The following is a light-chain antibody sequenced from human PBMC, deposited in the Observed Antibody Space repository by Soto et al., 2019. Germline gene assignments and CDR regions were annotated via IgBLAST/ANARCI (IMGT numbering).Light chain of an antibody. CDR3: QKYNSASFT. V-gene: IGKV1-27*01. CDR2: GTS. Sequence: DIQMTQSPSSLSASVGDRVTITCRASQDIGSYLAWYQQKPGRVPNLLIYGTSTLESGVPSRFSGSGSGTDFTLTISSLEPGDVATYYCQKYNSASFTFGPGTKVDMK. CDR1: QDIGSY. J-gene: IGKJ3*01.